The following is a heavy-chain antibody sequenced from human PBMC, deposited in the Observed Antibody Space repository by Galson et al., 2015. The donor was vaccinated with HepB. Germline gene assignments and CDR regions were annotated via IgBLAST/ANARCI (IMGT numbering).Heavy chain of an antibody. Sequence: CAISGDSVSRNNAAWNWNRQSPSRGLEWLGRTYYRSKWSNDYALSVKSRITINPDTSKNQFSLELNSVTPEDTAVYYCARGWRATGFDYWGQGTLVTVSS. CDR1: GDSVSRNNAA. D-gene: IGHD5-24*01. CDR3: ARGWRATGFDY. CDR2: TYYRSKWSN. V-gene: IGHV6-1*01. J-gene: IGHJ4*02.